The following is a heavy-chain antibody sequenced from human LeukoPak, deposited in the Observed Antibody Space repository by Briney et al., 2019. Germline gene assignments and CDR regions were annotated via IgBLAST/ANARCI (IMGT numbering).Heavy chain of an antibody. CDR2: IYYSGST. CDR3: ARQGGSNSPYYYYYMDV. D-gene: IGHD6-13*01. Sequence: SETLSLTCTVSGGSISSSSYYWGWIRQPPGKGLEWIGYIYYSGSTNYNPSLKSRVTISVDTSKNQFSLKLSSVTAADTAVYYCARQGGSNSPYYYYYMDVWGKGTTVTVSS. CDR1: GGSISSSSYY. J-gene: IGHJ6*03. V-gene: IGHV4-61*05.